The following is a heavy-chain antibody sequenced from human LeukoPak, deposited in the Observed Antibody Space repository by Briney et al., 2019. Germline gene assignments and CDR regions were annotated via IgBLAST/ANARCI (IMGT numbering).Heavy chain of an antibody. CDR1: GFTFSSYA. V-gene: IGHV3-23*01. CDR2: ISGSGGST. J-gene: IGHJ6*02. Sequence: GGSLRLSCAASGFTFSSYAMSWVRQAPGKGLEWVSAISGSGGSTYYADSVKGRFTISRDNSKNTLYLQMNSLRAEDTAVYYCAKPSYSGSYLPYYYYGMDVWGQGTTVTVSS. CDR3: AKPSYSGSYLPYYYYGMDV. D-gene: IGHD1-26*01.